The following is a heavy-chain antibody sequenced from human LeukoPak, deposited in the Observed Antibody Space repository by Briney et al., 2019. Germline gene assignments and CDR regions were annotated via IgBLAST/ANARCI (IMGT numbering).Heavy chain of an antibody. V-gene: IGHV4-31*03. Sequence: PSETLSLTCTVSGGSISSDGYYWSWIRQHPGKGLEWIGYIYDSGSTYYNLSLESRVTISVDTSENQFSLKLNSVTAADTAVYYCARGTGPSYYFDYWGQGTLVTVSS. CDR2: IYDSGST. J-gene: IGHJ4*02. D-gene: IGHD7-27*01. CDR1: GGSISSDGYY. CDR3: ARGTGPSYYFDY.